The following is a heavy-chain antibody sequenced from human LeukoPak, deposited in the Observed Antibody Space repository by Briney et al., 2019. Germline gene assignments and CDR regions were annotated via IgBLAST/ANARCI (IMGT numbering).Heavy chain of an antibody. D-gene: IGHD3-16*01. CDR2: IAPKAPTYAT. V-gene: IGHV3-73*01. CDR3: IRGGRYVYDI. CDR1: GFTFNDYA. J-gene: IGHJ3*02. Sequence: GGSLRLSCAASGFTFNDYAMHWVRQASGKGLEWGGRIAPKAPTYATTYAASMTGRFTISRDASRNTAYLQMDSLRTEDTAFYYCIRGGRYVYDIWGQGTMVTVSS.